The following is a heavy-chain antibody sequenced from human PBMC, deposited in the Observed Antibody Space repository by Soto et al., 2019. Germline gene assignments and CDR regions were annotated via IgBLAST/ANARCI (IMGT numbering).Heavy chain of an antibody. Sequence: ASVKVSCKASGYTFTGYYMHWVRQAPGQGLEWMGWINPNSGGTNYAQKFQGWVTMTRDTSISTAYMELSRLRSDDTAVYYCARDSQRELRAFDIWGQGTMVTVS. J-gene: IGHJ3*02. CDR2: INPNSGGT. CDR3: ARDSQRELRAFDI. V-gene: IGHV1-2*04. D-gene: IGHD1-26*01. CDR1: GYTFTGYY.